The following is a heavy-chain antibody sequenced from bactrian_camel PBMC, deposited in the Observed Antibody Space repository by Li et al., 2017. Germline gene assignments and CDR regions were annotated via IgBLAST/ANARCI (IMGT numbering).Heavy chain of an antibody. J-gene: IGHJ6*01. CDR3: AATRRYLNSCRSRTDFSY. D-gene: IGHD6*01. CDR1: GSTWYTRYC. V-gene: IGHV3S1*01. CDR2: IYTGTGST. Sequence: HVQLVESGGGSVQAGGSLTLSRVASGSTWYTRYCMAWFRQAPGKEREGVATIYTGTGSTEYADSVKGRFTISQDNAKKTLFLQMNSLKAEDTAMYYCAATRRYLNSCRSRTDFSYWGQGTQVTVS.